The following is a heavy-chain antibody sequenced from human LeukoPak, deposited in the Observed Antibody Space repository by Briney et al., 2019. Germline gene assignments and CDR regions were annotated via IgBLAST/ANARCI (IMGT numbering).Heavy chain of an antibody. CDR2: INHSGST. D-gene: IGHD2-15*01. V-gene: IGHV4-34*09. Sequence: SETLSLTCAVYGGSFSGYYWSWIRQPPGKGLEWIGEINHSGSTNYNPSLKSRVTISVDTSKNQFSLKLSSVTAADTAVYYCARVTAATKYYFDYWGQETLVTVSS. CDR3: ARVTAATKYYFDY. CDR1: GGSFSGYY. J-gene: IGHJ4*02.